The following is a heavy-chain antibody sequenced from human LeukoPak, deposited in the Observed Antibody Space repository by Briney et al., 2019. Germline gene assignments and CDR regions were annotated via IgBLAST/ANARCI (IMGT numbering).Heavy chain of an antibody. CDR2: IYTGGSP. J-gene: IGHJ4*02. Sequence: GGSLRLSCVASGFTVTSNYVTWVRQAPGKGLEWVSVIYTGGSPYYADSVKGRFAISRDISKNTVYLQMYNLRAEDTAVYYCARGAATGPTLGLDYWGQGTLVTVSS. CDR1: GFTVTSNY. CDR3: ARGAATGPTLGLDY. D-gene: IGHD6-13*01. V-gene: IGHV3-53*01.